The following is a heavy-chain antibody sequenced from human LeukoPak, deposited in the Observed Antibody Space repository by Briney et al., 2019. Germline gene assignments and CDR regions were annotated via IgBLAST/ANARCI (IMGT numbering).Heavy chain of an antibody. CDR1: GFTFRSYS. CDR3: ARGGKTWAVSDY. Sequence: GGSLRLSCAGSGFTFRSYSMNGVRQAPGKGLEWVSYISSTSSTIYYADSVKGRFTISRDNAKDSLYLQMNSLRAEDTAVYYCARGGKTWAVSDYWGQGTLVTVSS. V-gene: IGHV3-48*04. J-gene: IGHJ4*02. D-gene: IGHD3-10*01. CDR2: ISSTSSTI.